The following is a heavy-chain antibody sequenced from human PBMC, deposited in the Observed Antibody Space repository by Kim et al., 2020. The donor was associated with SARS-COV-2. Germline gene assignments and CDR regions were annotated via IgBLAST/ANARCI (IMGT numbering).Heavy chain of an antibody. J-gene: IGHJ4*02. CDR1: GFTFSSYA. CDR2: ISYDGSNK. D-gene: IGHD3-3*01. V-gene: IGHV3-30-3*01. Sequence: GGSLRLSCAASGFTFSSYAMHWVRQAPGKGLEWVAVISYDGSNKYYADSVKGRFTISRDNSKNTLYLQMNSLRAEDTAVYYCAREVLRFLRIDYWGQGTLVTVSS. CDR3: AREVLRFLRIDY.